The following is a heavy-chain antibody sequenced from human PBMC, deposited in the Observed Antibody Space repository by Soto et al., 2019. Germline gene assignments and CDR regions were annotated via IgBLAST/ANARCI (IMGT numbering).Heavy chain of an antibody. J-gene: IGHJ5*02. CDR1: GFTFSSYT. CDR3: AKGFIRDCGGDCTVDT. D-gene: IGHD2-21*02. Sequence: VALRLSCAASGFTFSSYTMSWVRQAPGKGLEWVSGISATGGSTYYADSVKGRFTFSRDNSKNTLYLQMNSLRAEDTAVYYCAKGFIRDCGGDCTVDTWGQGTLVTVSS. CDR2: ISATGGST. V-gene: IGHV3-23*01.